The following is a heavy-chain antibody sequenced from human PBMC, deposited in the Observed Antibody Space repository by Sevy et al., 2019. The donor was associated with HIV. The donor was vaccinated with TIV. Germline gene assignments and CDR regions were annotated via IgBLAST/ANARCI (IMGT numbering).Heavy chain of an antibody. Sequence: GGSLRLSCVASGFTFRSHAMHWVRQAPGKGLEWVAVISYDESAKFYAESVKGRFTVSRDTSKNKLFIQMSSLRVEDTAVYFCARDSGYSTVWYPGGLWGQGTLVTVSS. CDR3: ARDSGYSTVWYPGGL. CDR2: ISYDESAK. CDR1: GFTFRSHA. D-gene: IGHD6-19*01. J-gene: IGHJ1*01. V-gene: IGHV3-30-3*01.